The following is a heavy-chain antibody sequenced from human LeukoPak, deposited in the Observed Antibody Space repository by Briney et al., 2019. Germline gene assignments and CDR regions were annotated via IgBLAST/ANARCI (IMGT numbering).Heavy chain of an antibody. Sequence: TSETLSLTCTVSGGSISSYYWSWIRQPPGKGLEWIGYIYYSGSTNYNPSLKSRVTISVDTSKNQFSLKLSSVTAADTAVYYCARAYTHNWGSLDYWGQGTLVTVSS. CDR3: ARAYTHNWGSLDY. CDR1: GGSISSYY. J-gene: IGHJ4*02. D-gene: IGHD7-27*01. V-gene: IGHV4-59*01. CDR2: IYYSGST.